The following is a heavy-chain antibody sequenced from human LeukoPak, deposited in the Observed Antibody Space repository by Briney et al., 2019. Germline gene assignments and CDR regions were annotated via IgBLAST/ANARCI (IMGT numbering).Heavy chain of an antibody. CDR2: ISSSSTYI. Sequence: GGSLRLSCVASGFTLCRFSMNCVRQAPGKGLEWVSSISSSSTYIYYADSVKGRFTISRDNAKDSLYLQMNSLRAEDTAVYYCVREDQYCGSTNCYQVSYPWGQGTLVTVSS. CDR3: VREDQYCGSTNCYQVSYP. D-gene: IGHD2-2*01. CDR1: GFTLCRFS. J-gene: IGHJ5*02. V-gene: IGHV3-21*01.